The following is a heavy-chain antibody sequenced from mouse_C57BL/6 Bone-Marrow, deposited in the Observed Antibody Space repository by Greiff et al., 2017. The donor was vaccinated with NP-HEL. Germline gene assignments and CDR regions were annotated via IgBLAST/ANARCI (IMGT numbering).Heavy chain of an antibody. J-gene: IGHJ1*03. CDR3: ARIYYGSDWYFDV. CDR1: GYTFTDYY. D-gene: IGHD1-1*01. V-gene: IGHV1-26*01. CDR2: INPNSGGT. Sequence: EVQLQQSGPELVKPGASVKISCKASGYTFTDYYMNWVKQSHGQSLEWIGDINPNSGGTSYNQKFKGKATLTVDKSSSTAYMELRSLTSEDSAVYYCARIYYGSDWYFDVWGTGTTVTVSS.